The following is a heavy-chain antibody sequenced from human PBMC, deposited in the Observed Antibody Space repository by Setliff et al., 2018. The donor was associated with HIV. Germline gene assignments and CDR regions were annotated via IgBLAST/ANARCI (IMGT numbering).Heavy chain of an antibody. CDR1: GYSISSGYY. D-gene: IGHD3-22*01. CDR3: ARADDCYDSSGYYRYYYYGMDV. V-gene: IGHV4-38-2*01. J-gene: IGHJ6*02. CDR2: IYHSGST. Sequence: SETLSLTCAVSGYSISSGYYWGWIRQPPGKGLEWIGSIYHSGSTYYNPSLKSRVTISVDTSKNQFSLKLSSVTAADTAVYYCARADDCYDSSGYYRYYYYGMDVWGQGTTVTVSS.